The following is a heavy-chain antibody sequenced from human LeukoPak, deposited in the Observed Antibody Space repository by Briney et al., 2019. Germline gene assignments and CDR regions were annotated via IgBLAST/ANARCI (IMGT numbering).Heavy chain of an antibody. CDR2: ISSSSSTI. D-gene: IGHD3-3*01. CDR3: ARDQYDFWSGRDDAFDI. J-gene: IGHJ3*02. CDR1: GFTSSSYS. V-gene: IGHV3-48*02. Sequence: GGSLRLSCAASGFTSSSYSMNWVRQAPGKGLEWVSYISSSSSTIYYADSVKGRFTISRDNAKNSLYLQMNSLRDEDTAVYYCARDQYDFWSGRDDAFDIWGQGTMVTVSS.